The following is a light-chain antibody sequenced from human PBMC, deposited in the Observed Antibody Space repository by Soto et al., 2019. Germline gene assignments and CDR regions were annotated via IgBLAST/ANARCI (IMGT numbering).Light chain of an antibody. J-gene: IGKJ3*01. CDR1: QTPRTF. Sequence: DIQMTQSPSSLSVSVGDRVTTTCRASQTPRTFLNWYQQKPGKAPKLLIYATSTLQSGVPSRFSGRDSGADFTLTINNLQPEDFATYYCQQPPYTFGPGTKVDIK. V-gene: IGKV1-39*01. CDR3: QQPPYT. CDR2: ATS.